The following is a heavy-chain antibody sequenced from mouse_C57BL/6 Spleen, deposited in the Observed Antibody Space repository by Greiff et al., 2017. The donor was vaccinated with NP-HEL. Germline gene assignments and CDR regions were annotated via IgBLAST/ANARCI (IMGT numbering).Heavy chain of an antibody. V-gene: IGHV5-17*01. D-gene: IGHD1-1*01. CDR3: ARAYYVYFDY. J-gene: IGHJ2*01. CDR2: ISSGSSTI. CDR1: GFTFSDYG. Sequence: EVQRVESGGGLVKPGGSLKLSCAASGFTFSDYGMHWVRQAPEKGLEWVAYISSGSSTIYYADTVKGRFTISRDNAKNTLFLQMTSLRSEATPMYYCARAYYVYFDYWGQGTTLPVSS.